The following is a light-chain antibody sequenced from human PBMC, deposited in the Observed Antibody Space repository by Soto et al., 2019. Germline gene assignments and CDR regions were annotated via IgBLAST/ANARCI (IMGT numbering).Light chain of an antibody. J-gene: IGKJ1*01. CDR3: QQTYTYRT. Sequence: DIQMTQSPSSLSASVGDRVTITYRASQSVSTYVNWYQHNPGRAPKLLIYGASSLQSGVPSRFSGSGSGTDFTLTINSLQPEDFATYYCQQTYTYRTFGQGTKVDIK. CDR2: GAS. CDR1: QSVSTY. V-gene: IGKV1-39*01.